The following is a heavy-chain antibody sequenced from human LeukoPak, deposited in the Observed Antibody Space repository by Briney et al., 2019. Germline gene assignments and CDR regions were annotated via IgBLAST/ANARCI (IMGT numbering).Heavy chain of an antibody. CDR3: AKGGYYYDSSGYYPSTDAFDI. V-gene: IGHV3-23*01. J-gene: IGHJ3*02. Sequence: GGSLRLSCVASGFTFSSYAMSWVRQAPGKGLEWVSAISGSGGSTYYADSVKGRFTISRDNSKNTLYLQMNSLRAEDTAVYYCAKGGYYYDSSGYYPSTDAFDIWGQGTMVTVSS. D-gene: IGHD3-22*01. CDR1: GFTFSSYA. CDR2: ISGSGGST.